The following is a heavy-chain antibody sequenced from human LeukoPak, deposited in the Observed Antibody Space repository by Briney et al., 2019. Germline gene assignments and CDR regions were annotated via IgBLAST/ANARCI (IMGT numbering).Heavy chain of an antibody. CDR3: ASYCSGGSCYFDY. CDR1: GFTVSSNY. V-gene: IGHV3-66*01. CDR2: IYSGGST. J-gene: IGHJ4*02. Sequence: PGGSLRLSCAASGFTVSSNYMSWVRQAPGKGLEWVSVIYSGGSTYYADSVKGRFTISRDNSKNTLYLQMNSLRAEDTAVYYCASYCSGGSCYFDYWSQGTLVTVSS. D-gene: IGHD2-15*01.